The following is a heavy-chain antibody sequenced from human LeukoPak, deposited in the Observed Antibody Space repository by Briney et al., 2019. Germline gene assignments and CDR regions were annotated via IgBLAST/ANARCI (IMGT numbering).Heavy chain of an antibody. CDR2: IYHSGST. Sequence: SETLSLTCTVSGGSISSSSYYWGWIRQPPGKGLEWIGSIYHSGSTYYNPSLKSRVTISVDTSKNQFSLKLSPVTAADTAVYYCARLSSSSSDYWGQGTLVTVSS. V-gene: IGHV4-39*07. J-gene: IGHJ4*02. D-gene: IGHD6-6*01. CDR3: ARLSSSSSDY. CDR1: GGSISSSSYY.